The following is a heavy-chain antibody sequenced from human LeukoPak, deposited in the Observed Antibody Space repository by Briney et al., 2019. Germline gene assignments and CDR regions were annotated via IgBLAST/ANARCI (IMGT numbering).Heavy chain of an antibody. CDR1: GFTFSNYG. D-gene: IGHD2-2*01. CDR2: ISYDGSNK. V-gene: IGHV3-30-3*01. CDR3: ARDRCSSTTCNLDY. Sequence: GGSLRLSCAASGFTFSNYGIHWVRQAPGKGLEWVAVISYDGSNKNYADSVKGRFSISRDNSKNTLYLQMNSLRGEDTAVYYCARDRCSSTTCNLDYWGQGTLVTVS. J-gene: IGHJ4*02.